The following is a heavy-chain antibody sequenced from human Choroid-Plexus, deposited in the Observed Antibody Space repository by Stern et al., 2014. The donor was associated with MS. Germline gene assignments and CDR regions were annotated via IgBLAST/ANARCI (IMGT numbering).Heavy chain of an antibody. Sequence: EVQLVESGGGLVKPGGSLRLSCAVSGFTFNNAWMSWGRQAPGKGLEWITRIKFNAAKTEYAATVKGRFILSRDDSKTTLFLQMNGLITEDTAVYFCGADVSYQGSGEIDFWGQGTLVTVSS. CDR2: IKFNAAKT. J-gene: IGHJ4*02. CDR1: GFTFNNAW. CDR3: GADVSYQGSGEIDF. D-gene: IGHD3-10*01. V-gene: IGHV3-15*01.